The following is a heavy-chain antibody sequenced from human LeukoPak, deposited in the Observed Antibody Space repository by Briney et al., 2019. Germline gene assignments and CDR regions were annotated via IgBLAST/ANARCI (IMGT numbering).Heavy chain of an antibody. CDR2: ISYDGSNK. J-gene: IGHJ4*02. Sequence: GGSLRLSCAASGFTFSSYAMHWVRQAPGKGLEWVAVISYDGSNKYYADSVKGRFTISRDNSKNTLYLQMNSLRAEDTAIYFCAKDAAPRNSIWDHFDSWGQGTLVTVSS. D-gene: IGHD1-7*01. V-gene: IGHV3-30*04. CDR3: AKDAAPRNSIWDHFDS. CDR1: GFTFSSYA.